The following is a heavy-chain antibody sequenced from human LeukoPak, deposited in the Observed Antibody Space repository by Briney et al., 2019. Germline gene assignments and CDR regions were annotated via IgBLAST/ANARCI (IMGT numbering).Heavy chain of an antibody. D-gene: IGHD6-19*01. V-gene: IGHV1-2*02. Sequence: ASVKVSCKASGYTFTGYYMHWVRQAPGQGLEWMGWINPNSGGTNYAQRFQGRVTMTGDTSISTAYMEPSRLRSDDTAVYYCATIGYSSGWYYFDYWGQGTLVTVSS. CDR2: INPNSGGT. J-gene: IGHJ4*02. CDR1: GYTFTGYY. CDR3: ATIGYSSGWYYFDY.